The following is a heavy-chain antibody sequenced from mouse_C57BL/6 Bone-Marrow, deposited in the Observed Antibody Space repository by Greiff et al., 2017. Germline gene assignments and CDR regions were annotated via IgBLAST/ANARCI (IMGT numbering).Heavy chain of an antibody. D-gene: IGHD1-1*01. Sequence: VQLQQSGAELVKPGASVKLSCKASGYTFTEYTIHWVKQRSGQGLEWIGWFYPGSGSIKYNEKFKDKATLTADKSSSTVYMELSRLTSEDSAVYFCARHPDYYGSSSYYYAMDYWGQGTSVTVSS. J-gene: IGHJ4*01. V-gene: IGHV1-62-2*01. CDR3: ARHPDYYGSSSYYYAMDY. CDR1: GYTFTEYT. CDR2: FYPGSGSI.